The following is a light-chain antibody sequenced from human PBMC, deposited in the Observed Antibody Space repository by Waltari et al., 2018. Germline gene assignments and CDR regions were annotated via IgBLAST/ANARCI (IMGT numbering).Light chain of an antibody. V-gene: IGLV1-44*01. CDR1: SSNIGSNP. J-gene: IGLJ3*02. CDR3: AAFDDSLNGWV. Sequence: QSVLTQPPSASGTPGQRVTISCSGSSSNIGSNPVNWYQQFPTTAPKLLIYYNDRRPSGVPDRVSGSKSGTSASLAISGLQSGDEADYYCAAFDDSLNGWVFGGGTKLTVL. CDR2: YND.